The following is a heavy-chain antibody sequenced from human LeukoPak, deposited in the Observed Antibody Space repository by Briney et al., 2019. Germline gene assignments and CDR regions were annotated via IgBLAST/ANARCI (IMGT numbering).Heavy chain of an antibody. CDR1: GGTFSSYA. J-gene: IGHJ4*02. CDR3: ARAALRFLEWSPPDY. V-gene: IGHV1-69*05. Sequence: SVKVSCKASGGTFSSYAISWVRQAPGQGLEWMGGIIPIFGTANYAQKFQGRVTITTDESTSTAYMELSSLRSEDTAVYYCARAALRFLEWSPPDYWGQGTLVTVSS. D-gene: IGHD3-3*01. CDR2: IIPIFGTA.